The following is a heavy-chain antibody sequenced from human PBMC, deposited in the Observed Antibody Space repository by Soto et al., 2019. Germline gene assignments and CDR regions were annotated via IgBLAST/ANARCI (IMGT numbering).Heavy chain of an antibody. CDR1: GYTFTNFG. J-gene: IGHJ4*02. V-gene: IGHV1-18*01. CDR2: ISAYNGNT. CDR3: ARGGTPIDY. Sequence: QVHLVQSGAEVKKPGASVKVSCTASGYTFTNFGISWVRQAPGQGLEWMGWISAYNGNTNYAQKFQGRVTMTTDTSTRRANMELRSLGTNDPTVYCFARGGTPIDYWGRGTVATVSS. D-gene: IGHD3-16*01.